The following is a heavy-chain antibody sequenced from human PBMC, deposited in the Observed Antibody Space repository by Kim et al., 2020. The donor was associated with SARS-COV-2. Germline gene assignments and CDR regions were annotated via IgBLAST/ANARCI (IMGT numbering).Heavy chain of an antibody. Sequence: GGSLRLSCAASGFTFSSCGMHWVRQAPGKGLEWVAVISYDGSNKYYADSVKGRFTISRDNSKNTLYLQMNSLRREDTAVYYCAKWGQYYDFWSGYPGDYWGQGTLVTVSS. J-gene: IGHJ4*02. CDR1: GFTFSSCG. CDR2: ISYDGSNK. V-gene: IGHV3-30*18. CDR3: AKWGQYYDFWSGYPGDY. D-gene: IGHD3-3*01.